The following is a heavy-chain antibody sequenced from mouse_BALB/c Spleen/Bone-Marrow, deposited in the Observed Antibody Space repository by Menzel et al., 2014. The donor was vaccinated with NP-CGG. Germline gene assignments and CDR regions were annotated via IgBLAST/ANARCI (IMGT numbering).Heavy chain of an antibody. CDR2: INSGGGYT. CDR3: ARQGTGTGSYYFDY. Sequence: EVQVVESGGDLVKPGGSLKLSCAASGFTFSNYGMSWVRQTPDKRLEWVATINSGGGYTYYPDSVKGRFTISRDNAKNTLFLQMSSLKSEDTAMYYCARQGTGTGSYYFDYWGQGTTLTVSS. D-gene: IGHD4-1*01. J-gene: IGHJ2*01. CDR1: GFTFSNYG. V-gene: IGHV5-6*01.